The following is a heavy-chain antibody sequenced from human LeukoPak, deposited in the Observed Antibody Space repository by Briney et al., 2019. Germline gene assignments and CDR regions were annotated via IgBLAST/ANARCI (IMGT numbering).Heavy chain of an antibody. CDR1: GFRFSFYG. CDR3: AKAVSGN. J-gene: IGHJ4*02. Sequence: PGGSLRLSCVGSGFRFSFYGMHWVRQAPGKGLEWVAVISYDGSNKYYADSVKGRFTISRDNSKNTLYLQMNSLRAEDTAVYYCAKAVSGNWGQGTLVTVSS. D-gene: IGHD3-3*01. V-gene: IGHV3-30*18. CDR2: ISYDGSNK.